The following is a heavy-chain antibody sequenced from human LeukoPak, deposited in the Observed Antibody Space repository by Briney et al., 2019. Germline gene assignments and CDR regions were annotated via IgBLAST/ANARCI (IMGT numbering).Heavy chain of an antibody. V-gene: IGHV4-38-2*01. CDR2: IYHTGST. D-gene: IGHD6-19*01. J-gene: IGHJ5*02. CDR3: ARSHSGWQGHINWFDP. CDR1: GYSISSDKY. Sequence: SETLSLTCEVSGYSISSDKYWGWIRQPPGKGLEWIGTIYHTGSTFYNPSLKSRVSISVDTSKNQFSLRFTSVTAADTATYYCARSHSGWQGHINWFDPWGQGTLVTVSS.